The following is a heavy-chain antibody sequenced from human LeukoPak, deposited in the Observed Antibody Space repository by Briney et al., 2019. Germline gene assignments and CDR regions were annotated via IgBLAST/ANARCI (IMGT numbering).Heavy chain of an antibody. Sequence: SETLSLTCTVSGGSISSTSYYWGWIRQPPGKGLEWIGSLYYSGSTYYNPSLKSRVTISVDTSKNQFSLKLSSVTAADTAVYYCARKRFLEWLFIDYWGQGTLVTVSS. CDR3: ARKRFLEWLFIDY. D-gene: IGHD3-3*01. V-gene: IGHV4-39*01. CDR2: LYYSGST. J-gene: IGHJ4*02. CDR1: GGSISSTSYY.